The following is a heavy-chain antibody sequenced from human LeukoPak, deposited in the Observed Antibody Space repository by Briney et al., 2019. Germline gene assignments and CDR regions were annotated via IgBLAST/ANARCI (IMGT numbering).Heavy chain of an antibody. CDR2: ISSSSSTI. Sequence: PGGSLRLSCAASGFTFSSYSMNWVRQAPGKGLEWVSYISSSSSTIYYADSVKGRFTISRDNAKNSLYLQMNSLRAEDTAVYYCARGKRTMVRGVVFDYWGQGTLVTVSS. J-gene: IGHJ4*02. CDR1: GFTFSSYS. CDR3: ARGKRTMVRGVVFDY. D-gene: IGHD3-10*01. V-gene: IGHV3-48*01.